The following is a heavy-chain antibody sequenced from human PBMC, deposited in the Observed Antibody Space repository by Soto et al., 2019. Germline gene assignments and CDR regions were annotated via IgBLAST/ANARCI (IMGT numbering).Heavy chain of an antibody. CDR1: GYTFTSYG. J-gene: IGHJ4*02. CDR3: ARALLLKSGTVTGY. D-gene: IGHD3-10*01. V-gene: IGHV1-18*01. CDR2: ISAYNGNT. Sequence: ASVKVSCKASGYTFTSYGISWVRQAPGQGLEWMGWISAYNGNTKYSQKFQGRVTITRDTSASTAYMELSSLRSEDTAVYYCARALLLKSGTVTGYWGQGTLVTVSS.